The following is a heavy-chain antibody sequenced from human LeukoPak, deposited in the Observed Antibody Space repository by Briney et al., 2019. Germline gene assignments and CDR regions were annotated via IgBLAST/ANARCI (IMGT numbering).Heavy chain of an antibody. D-gene: IGHD6-19*01. CDR3: AREAAVAGTADY. J-gene: IGHJ4*02. V-gene: IGHV1-18*01. CDR2: ISAYNGNT. CDR1: GYTFTSYG. Sequence: ASVKVSCKASGYTFTSYGISWVRQAPGQGLEGMGCISAYNGNTNYAQKLQGRVTMTTDTSTSTAYMELRSLRSDDTAVYYCAREAAVAGTADYWGQGTLVTVSS.